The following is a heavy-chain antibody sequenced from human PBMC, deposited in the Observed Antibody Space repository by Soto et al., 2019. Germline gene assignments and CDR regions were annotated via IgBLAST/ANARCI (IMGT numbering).Heavy chain of an antibody. CDR1: GFKFSNYA. D-gene: IGHD3-16*01. CDR3: AKDRRAGGNSAFYFDF. CDR2: ISATGGGT. V-gene: IGHV3-23*01. Sequence: GGSLRLSCAASGFKFSNYAMSWVRQAPGKGLEWVSLISATGGGTYYADSVKGRFTISRDNSHNTLYLQVHSLTAEDMAVYYCAKDRRAGGNSAFYFDFWGQGAQVTVSS. J-gene: IGHJ4*02.